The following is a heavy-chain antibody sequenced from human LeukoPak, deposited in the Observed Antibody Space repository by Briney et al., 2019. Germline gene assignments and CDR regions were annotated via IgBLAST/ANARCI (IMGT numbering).Heavy chain of an antibody. J-gene: IGHJ4*02. V-gene: IGHV4-38-2*02. CDR2: IYHSGST. CDR3: ARVRGYFGSGSYYPEYYFDY. CDR1: GYSISSTYY. Sequence: PSETLSLTCTVSGYSISSTYYWGWIRQPPGKGLEWIGSIYHSGSTYYNPSLEGRVTISVVTSKNQFSLKLSSVTAADTAVYYCARVRGYFGSGSYYPEYYFDYWGQGTLVTVSS. D-gene: IGHD3-10*01.